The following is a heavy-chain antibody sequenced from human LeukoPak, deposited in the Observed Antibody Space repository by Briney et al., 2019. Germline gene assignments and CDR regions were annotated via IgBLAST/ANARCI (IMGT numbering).Heavy chain of an antibody. V-gene: IGHV1-2*02. CDR2: INPKSGVT. J-gene: IGHJ3*02. CDR1: GYTFTGYY. D-gene: IGHD3-22*01. CDR3: ARGGDYYDSSGYPDDAFDI. Sequence: ASVKVSCKASGYTFTGYYMHWVRQAPGQGLEWMGWINPKSGVTKCAQKFQGRVTMTRDTSISTAYMELSRLRSDDAAVYYCARGGDYYDSSGYPDDAFDIWGQGTMVIVSS.